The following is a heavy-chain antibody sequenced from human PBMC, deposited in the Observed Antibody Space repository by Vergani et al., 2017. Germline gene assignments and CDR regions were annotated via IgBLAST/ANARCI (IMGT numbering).Heavy chain of an antibody. V-gene: IGHV1-46*01. D-gene: IGHD3-10*01. CDR2: INPSGGST. Sequence: QVQLVPSGAEVKTPGASVKVSCKASGYTFTSYYMHWVRQAPGQGLEWMGIINPSGGSTSYAQKFQGRVTMTRDTSISTAYMELSRLRSDDTAVYYCARDRNYYGSGSYYNGYNWFDPWGQGTLVTVSS. J-gene: IGHJ5*02. CDR3: ARDRNYYGSGSYYNGYNWFDP. CDR1: GYTFTSYY.